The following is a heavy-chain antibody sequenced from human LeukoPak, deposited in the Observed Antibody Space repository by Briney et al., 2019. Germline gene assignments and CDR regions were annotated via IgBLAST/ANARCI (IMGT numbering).Heavy chain of an antibody. CDR3: ARKYGDYPYYFDY. Sequence: PSQTLSLTCTVSGGSISSGGYYWSWIRQHRGKGLEWIGYIYYSGSTYYNPSLKSRVTISVDTSKNQFSLKLSSVTAADTAVYYCARKYGDYPYYFDYWGQGTLVTVSS. CDR2: IYYSGST. J-gene: IGHJ4*02. D-gene: IGHD4-17*01. CDR1: GGSISSGGYY. V-gene: IGHV4-31*03.